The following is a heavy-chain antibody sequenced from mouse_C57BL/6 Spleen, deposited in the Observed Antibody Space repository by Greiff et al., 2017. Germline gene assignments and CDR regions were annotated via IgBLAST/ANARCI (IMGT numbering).Heavy chain of an antibody. CDR2: IDPETGGT. D-gene: IGHD1-1*01. V-gene: IGHV1-15*01. J-gene: IGHJ4*01. CDR3: TSGPDGSSYAYAMDY. CDR1: GYTFTDYE. Sequence: QVQLQQSGAELVRPGASVTLSCKASGYTFTDYEMHWVKQTPVHGLEWIGAIDPETGGTAYNQKFKGKAILTADKSSSTAYMELRSLTSEDSAVYYCTSGPDGSSYAYAMDYWGQGTSGTVSS.